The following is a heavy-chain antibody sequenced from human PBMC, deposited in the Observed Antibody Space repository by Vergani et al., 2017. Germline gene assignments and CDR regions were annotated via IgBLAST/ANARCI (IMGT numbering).Heavy chain of an antibody. CDR2: INPIDSKI. CDR1: ESSFISNE. J-gene: IGHJ4*02. Sequence: EVMLVQSGAEVKTPGESLKISCKYSESSFISNEIAWVRQMSGKGLQWMGNINPIDSKIAYSPSFQGQAIMSLDKSITTAYLQLRSLKASDTAIYYCTRHVPCGDGACLHFDHWGQGTQVTVSS. D-gene: IGHD2-21*01. CDR3: TRHVPCGDGACLHFDH. V-gene: IGHV5-51*01.